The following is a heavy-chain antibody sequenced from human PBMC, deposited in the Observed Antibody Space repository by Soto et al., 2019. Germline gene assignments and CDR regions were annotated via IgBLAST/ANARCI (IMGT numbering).Heavy chain of an antibody. CDR2: ISGGSSST. CDR3: ARGRTGTTWRWLDP. D-gene: IGHD1-1*01. Sequence: PGGSLRLSCAASGFTFSSYAMTWVRQAPGKGLEWVSAISGGSSSTYYADSVKGRFTISRENSKNTLNLQMNSLRAEGTAVYYCARGRTGTTWRWLDPWGPGTLVTVSS. V-gene: IGHV3-23*01. CDR1: GFTFSSYA. J-gene: IGHJ5*02.